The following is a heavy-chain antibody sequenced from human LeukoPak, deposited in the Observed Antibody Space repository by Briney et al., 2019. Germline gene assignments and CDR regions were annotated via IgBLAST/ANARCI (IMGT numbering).Heavy chain of an antibody. D-gene: IGHD2-15*01. V-gene: IGHV4-38-2*02. CDR2: INHSGST. Sequence: PSETLSLTCTVSGYSISSGYYWGWIRQPPGKGLEWIGEINHSGSTNYNPSLKSRVTISVDTSKNQFSLKLSSVTAADMAVYYCARVSFFRWAATRPSNYYYYMDVWGKGTTVTISS. CDR3: ARVSFFRWAATRPSNYYYYMDV. J-gene: IGHJ6*03. CDR1: GYSISSGYY.